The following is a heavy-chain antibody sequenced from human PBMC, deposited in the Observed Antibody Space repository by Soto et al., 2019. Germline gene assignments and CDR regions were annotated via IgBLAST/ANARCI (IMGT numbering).Heavy chain of an antibody. D-gene: IGHD2-15*01. J-gene: IGHJ4*02. CDR3: AKGKNIVQGLGVIDY. V-gene: IGHV3-23*01. Sequence: EVQLLESGGGLVLRGGSLRLSCEASGFAFDTYVMNWVRQAPGKGLEWVAGMSGRGDDHNRYYIESVRGRFTISRDNSKSIVYLDISSLGDEDTAVYHCAKGKNIVQGLGVIDYWGQGTHVTVAS. CDR2: MSGRGDDHNR. CDR1: GFAFDTYV.